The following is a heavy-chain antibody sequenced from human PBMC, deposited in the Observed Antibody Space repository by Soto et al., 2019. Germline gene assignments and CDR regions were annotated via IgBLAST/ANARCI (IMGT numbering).Heavy chain of an antibody. CDR2: ISGSGGST. CDR3: AKDRDCSGRSCYYNY. Sequence: EVQLLESGGGLVQPGGSLRLSCAASGFTFSSYAMSWVRQAPGKGLKWVSAISGSGGSTYYADSVKGRFTISRDNYKNPLYLQMNSLRAEDTAVYYCAKDRDCSGRSCYYNYWGQGTLVTVSS. D-gene: IGHD2-15*01. CDR1: GFTFSSYA. J-gene: IGHJ4*02. V-gene: IGHV3-23*01.